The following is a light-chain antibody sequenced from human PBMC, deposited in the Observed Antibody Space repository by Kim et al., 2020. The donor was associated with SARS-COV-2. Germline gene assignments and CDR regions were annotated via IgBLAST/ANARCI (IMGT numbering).Light chain of an antibody. CDR3: GTWDSSLSVWV. Sequence: QSALTQPPSISAAPGQSVTISCSGSSSNIGKDYVSWYQQLPWTAPKLLIYDNSKRPSGIPDRFSGSKSGTSATLGITGLQIGDEADYYCGTWDSSLSVWVFGGGTKVTVL. CDR2: DNS. J-gene: IGLJ3*02. CDR1: SSNIGKDY. V-gene: IGLV1-51*01.